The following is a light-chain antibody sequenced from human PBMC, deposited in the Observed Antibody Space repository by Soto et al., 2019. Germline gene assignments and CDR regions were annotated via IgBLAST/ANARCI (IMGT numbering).Light chain of an antibody. J-gene: IGKJ1*01. Sequence: IQITQAPPTPSATPRDRVTNTCRASQSISSWLAWYQQKPGKAPKLLIYDASNLESGVPSRFSGSGSGTEFTLTISNLQPDDIATYYCQQYENYWTFGQGTKVDIK. CDR1: QSISSW. CDR3: QQYENYWT. CDR2: DAS. V-gene: IGKV1-5*01.